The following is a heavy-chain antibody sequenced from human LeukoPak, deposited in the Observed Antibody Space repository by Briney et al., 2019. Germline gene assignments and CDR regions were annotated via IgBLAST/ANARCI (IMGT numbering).Heavy chain of an antibody. CDR2: INHSGST. CDR3: ARALYDFWSGSTFDY. V-gene: IGHV4-34*01. D-gene: IGHD3-3*01. Sequence: SSETLSLTCAVYGGSFSGYYWSWIRQPPGKGLEWIGEINHSGSTNYNPSLKSRVTISVDTSKNQFSLKLSSVTAADTAVYYCARALYDFWSGSTFDYWGQGTLVTVSS. CDR1: GGSFSGYY. J-gene: IGHJ4*02.